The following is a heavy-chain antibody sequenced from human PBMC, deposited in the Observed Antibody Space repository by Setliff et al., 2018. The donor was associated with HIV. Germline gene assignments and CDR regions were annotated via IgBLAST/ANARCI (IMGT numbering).Heavy chain of an antibody. Sequence: SETLSLTCTVSGGSISTYFWSWVRQTPGKGLEWIGYIYYTGSTSYNPSFRSRVTISVDKSKNQFSLMLDSVTAADTAVYYCARVMGGYYDSSQYMDVWGKGTTVTVSS. CDR3: ARVMGGYYDSSQYMDV. V-gene: IGHV4-59*01. J-gene: IGHJ6*03. D-gene: IGHD3-22*01. CDR2: IYYTGST. CDR1: GGSISTYF.